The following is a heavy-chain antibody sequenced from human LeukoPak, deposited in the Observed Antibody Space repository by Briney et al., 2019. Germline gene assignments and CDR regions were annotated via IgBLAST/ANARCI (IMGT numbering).Heavy chain of an antibody. CDR2: IYNSGST. CDR1: GGSISSYY. V-gene: IGHV4-59*08. D-gene: IGHD6-25*01. CDR3: ARSAIDAFDI. J-gene: IGHJ3*02. Sequence: PSETLSLTCTVSGGSISSYYWNWIRQPPGKGLECIGYIYNSGSTNYNPSLKSRVSISVDTSKNQFSLKLSSVTAADTAVYYCARSAIDAFDIWGQGTMVTVSS.